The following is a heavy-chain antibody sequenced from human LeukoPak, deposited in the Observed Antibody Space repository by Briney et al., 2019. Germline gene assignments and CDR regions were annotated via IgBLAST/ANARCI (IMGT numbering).Heavy chain of an antibody. CDR3: AREGGDGYNYAFDY. D-gene: IGHD5-24*01. J-gene: IGHJ4*02. CDR1: GGSFSGYY. V-gene: IGHV4-34*01. CDR2: INHSGST. Sequence: SETLSLTCAVYGGSFSGYYWSWIRQPPGKGLEWIGEINHSGSTNYNPSLKSRVTISVDTSKNQFSLKLSPVTAADTAVYYCAREGGDGYNYAFDYWGQGTLVTVSS.